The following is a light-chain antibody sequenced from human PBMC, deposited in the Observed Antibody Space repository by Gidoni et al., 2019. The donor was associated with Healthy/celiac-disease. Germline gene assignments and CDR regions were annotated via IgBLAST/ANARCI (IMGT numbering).Light chain of an antibody. V-gene: IGKV2-28*01. CDR2: LGS. J-gene: IGKJ1*01. Sequence: DIVMTQFQLSLPVPPGEPASISCRSSQSLLHSNGYNYLDWYLQTPGQSPQLLIYLGSNRASGVPARFSGSGSGTDFTLKISRVEAEDVGVYYCMQALQTPWTFGQGTKVEIK. CDR1: QSLLHSNGYNY. CDR3: MQALQTPWT.